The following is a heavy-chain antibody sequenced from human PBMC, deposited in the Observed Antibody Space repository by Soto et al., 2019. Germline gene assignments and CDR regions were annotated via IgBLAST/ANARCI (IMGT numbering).Heavy chain of an antibody. D-gene: IGHD1-7*01. Sequence: EVQLLESGGGLVQPGGSLRLSCAASGFNFTAYAMNWVRQAPGKGLQWVSGLVGSGADINYADSVRGRFTVSRDNSRNTLYLQMNSLRDEDTAVYYCAKDLIANNGVGELFDMWGRGTKVTVSS. CDR2: LVGSGADI. V-gene: IGHV3-23*01. J-gene: IGHJ3*02. CDR3: AKDLIANNGVGELFDM. CDR1: GFNFTAYA.